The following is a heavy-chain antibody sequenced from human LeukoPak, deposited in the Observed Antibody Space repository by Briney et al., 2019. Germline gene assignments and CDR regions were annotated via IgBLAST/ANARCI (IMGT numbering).Heavy chain of an antibody. V-gene: IGHV1-69*05. D-gene: IGHD5-24*01. CDR1: GGTFSSYA. CDR2: IVPIFGTA. Sequence: ASVKVSCKASGGTFSSYAISWVRQAPGQGLEWMGGIVPIFGTANYAQKFQGRVTITTDESTSTAYMELSSLRSEDTAVYYCARARRSRDGYTFLDYWGQGTLVTVSS. J-gene: IGHJ4*02. CDR3: ARARRSRDGYTFLDY.